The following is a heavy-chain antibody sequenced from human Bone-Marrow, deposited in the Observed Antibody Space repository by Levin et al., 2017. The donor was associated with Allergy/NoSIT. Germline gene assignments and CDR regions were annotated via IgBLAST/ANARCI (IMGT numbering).Heavy chain of an antibody. CDR3: ARDGYCSGGSCYGDAFDI. J-gene: IGHJ3*02. CDR1: GFTFSSYA. CDR2: ISYDGSNK. Sequence: GGSLRLSCAASGFTFSSYAMHWVRQAPGKGLEWVAVISYDGSNKYYADSVKGRFTISRDNSKNTLYLQMNSLRAEDTAVYYCARDGYCSGGSCYGDAFDIWGQGTMVTVSS. D-gene: IGHD2-15*01. V-gene: IGHV3-30-3*01.